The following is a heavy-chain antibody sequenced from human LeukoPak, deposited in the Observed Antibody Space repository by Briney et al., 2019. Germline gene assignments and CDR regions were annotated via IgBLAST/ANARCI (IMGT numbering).Heavy chain of an antibody. J-gene: IGHJ4*02. CDR1: GFTFDDYV. CDR2: ISWNSGTI. V-gene: IGHV3-9*01. CDR3: SKTSGGNY. Sequence: GGSLRLSCAASGFTFDDYVMNWVRQAPGKGLEWVSGISWNSGTIGYADSVKGRFTISRDNSRDTLYLQMNSLRAEDTAVYYCSKTSGGNYWGQGTLVTVSS. D-gene: IGHD4-23*01.